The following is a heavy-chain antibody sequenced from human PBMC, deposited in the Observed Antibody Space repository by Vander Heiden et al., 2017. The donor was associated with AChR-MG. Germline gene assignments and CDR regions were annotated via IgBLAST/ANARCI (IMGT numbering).Heavy chain of an antibody. D-gene: IGHD6-6*01. J-gene: IGHJ6*03. CDR2: IKQDGSEK. CDR1: GFTFSSYW. Sequence: EVQLVESGGGLVQPGGSLRLSCAASGFTFSSYWMSWVRQAPGKGLEWVANIKQDGSEKYYVDSVKGRFTISRDNAKNSLYLQMNSLRAEDTAVYYCARVSEQLAGGHYYYYMDVWGKGTTVTVSS. V-gene: IGHV3-7*01. CDR3: ARVSEQLAGGHYYYYMDV.